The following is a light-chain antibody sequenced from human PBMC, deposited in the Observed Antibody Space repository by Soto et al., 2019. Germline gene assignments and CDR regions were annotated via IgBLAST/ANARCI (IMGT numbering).Light chain of an antibody. Sequence: EIVLTQSPGTLSLSTGERATFSCRASQSVSNNYLAWYQQKPGQAPRLLIYGASNRATGIPDRFSGSGSGTDFTLTISRLEPEDFAVYYCQQYNNWPLTFGGGTNVDIK. CDR2: GAS. V-gene: IGKV3-20*01. CDR3: QQYNNWPLT. J-gene: IGKJ4*01. CDR1: QSVSNNY.